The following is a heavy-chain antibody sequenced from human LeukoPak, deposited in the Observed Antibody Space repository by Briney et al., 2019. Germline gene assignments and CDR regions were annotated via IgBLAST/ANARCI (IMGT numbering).Heavy chain of an antibody. Sequence: SETLSLTCTVSSGSISSYYWSWIRQPPGRGLEWIGYIFYGGSTDYNPSLKSRVTISVDTSKNQFSLRLSSVTAADTAVYYCARERLGELSKSNWFDPWGQGTLVTVSS. D-gene: IGHD3-16*02. CDR3: ARERLGELSKSNWFDP. CDR1: SGSISSYY. V-gene: IGHV4-59*12. J-gene: IGHJ5*02. CDR2: IFYGGST.